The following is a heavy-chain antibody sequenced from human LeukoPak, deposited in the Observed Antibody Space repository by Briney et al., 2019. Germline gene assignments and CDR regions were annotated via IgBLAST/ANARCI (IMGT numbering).Heavy chain of an antibody. J-gene: IGHJ3*02. CDR1: GYTFTSYG. V-gene: IGHV1-18*01. Sequence: ASVKVSCKASGYTFTSYGISGVRQAPGQGLEWMGWISAYNGNTNYAQKLQGRVTMTIDTSTSTAYMGLRSLRSDDTAVYYCARGGDYGDYVKAFDIWGQGTMVTVSS. CDR2: ISAYNGNT. D-gene: IGHD4-17*01. CDR3: ARGGDYGDYVKAFDI.